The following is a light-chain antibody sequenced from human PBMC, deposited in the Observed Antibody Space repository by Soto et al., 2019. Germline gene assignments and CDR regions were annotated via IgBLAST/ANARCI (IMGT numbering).Light chain of an antibody. Sequence: DVVMTQSPLSLPVTLGQPASISCRSSQSLVYSDGNTYLSWFQQRPGQSPRLLIYKASNREAGVPDRFSGGGSGTDFTLKISRVEAEDVGVYYCMQGTHWPPTFGGGTKVEIK. J-gene: IGKJ4*01. CDR3: MQGTHWPPT. CDR2: KAS. V-gene: IGKV2-30*01. CDR1: QSLVYSDGNTY.